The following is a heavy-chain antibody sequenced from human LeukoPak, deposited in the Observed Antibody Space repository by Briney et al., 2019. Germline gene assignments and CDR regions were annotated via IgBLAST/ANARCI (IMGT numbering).Heavy chain of an antibody. Sequence: GGSLRLSCAASGFTFSSYWMSWVRQAPGKGLEWVANIKQDGSEKYYVDSVKGRFTISRDNAKNSLYLQMNSLRAEDTAVYYCARGGSVRGAGGFDYWGQGTLVTVFS. J-gene: IGHJ4*02. CDR1: GFTFSSYW. CDR2: IKQDGSEK. D-gene: IGHD3-10*01. CDR3: ARGGSVRGAGGFDY. V-gene: IGHV3-7*01.